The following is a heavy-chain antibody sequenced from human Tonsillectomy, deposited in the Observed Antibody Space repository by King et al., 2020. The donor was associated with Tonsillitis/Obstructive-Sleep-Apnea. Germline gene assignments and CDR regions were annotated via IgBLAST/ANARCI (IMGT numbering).Heavy chain of an antibody. V-gene: IGHV3-48*03. D-gene: IGHD2-15*01. CDR3: ARAWGLLALSEVWNFDY. CDR2: ISSSGYTI. J-gene: IGHJ4*02. CDR1: GFTFSSYE. Sequence: VQLVESGGGLVQPGGSLRLSCAASGFTFSSYEMNWVRQAPGKGLEWVSYISSSGYTIYYADSVKGRFTISRDNAKNSLYLQMNSLRAEDTAVYYCARAWGLLALSEVWNFDYWGQGTLVPVSS.